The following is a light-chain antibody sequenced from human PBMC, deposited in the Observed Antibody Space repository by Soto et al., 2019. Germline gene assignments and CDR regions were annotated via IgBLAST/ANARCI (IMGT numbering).Light chain of an antibody. CDR3: SSYTSTSTVV. V-gene: IGLV2-14*01. J-gene: IGLJ2*01. CDR1: SSDVGGYNY. Sequence: QSALTQPASVYGSLGQSITISCTGTSSDVGGYNYVSWYQQHPGKDPKVVIFEVTYRPSGVSSRFSGSKSGNTASLTVSGLQAEDEGDYYCSSYTSTSTVVFGGGTKLTVL. CDR2: EVT.